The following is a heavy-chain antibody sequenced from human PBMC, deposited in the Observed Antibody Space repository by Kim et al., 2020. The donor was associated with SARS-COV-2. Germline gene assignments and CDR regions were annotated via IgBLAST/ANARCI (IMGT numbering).Heavy chain of an antibody. Sequence: YSPSFQGQVTISVDKSISTAYLQWTSLKASDTAIYYCARQDSSWYGFDYWGQGTLVTVSS. CDR3: ARQDSSWYGFDY. V-gene: IGHV5-51*01. D-gene: IGHD6-13*01. J-gene: IGHJ4*02.